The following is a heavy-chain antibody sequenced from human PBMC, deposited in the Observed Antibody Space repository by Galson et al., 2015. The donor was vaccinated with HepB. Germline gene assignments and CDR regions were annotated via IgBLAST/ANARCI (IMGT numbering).Heavy chain of an antibody. V-gene: IGHV1-18*04. CDR3: AGDHPVYHGYEIDY. J-gene: IGHJ4*02. Sequence: SVKVSCKASGYTFTDYGISWVRQAPGQGLEWMGWISTDNGNTNYAQKVQGRVTMTTDTSTNTAYMDLRSLRSDDTAVYYWAGDHPVYHGYEIDYWGQGTLVTVSS. CDR2: ISTDNGNT. D-gene: IGHD5-12*01. CDR1: GYTFTDYG.